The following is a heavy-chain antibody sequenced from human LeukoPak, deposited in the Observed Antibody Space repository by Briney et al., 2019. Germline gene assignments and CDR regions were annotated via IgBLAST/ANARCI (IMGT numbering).Heavy chain of an antibody. CDR3: AREDAGGTYSFDY. CDR2: IYTSGIT. Sequence: GGSLRLSCAVSGFTVSSNFMSWVRQAPGKGPKWVSVIYTSGITYYADSVRGGFTISRDNSKNTLYLQMDSLTAEDTAVYYCAREDAGGTYSFDYWGQGTLVTVSS. CDR1: GFTVSSNF. J-gene: IGHJ4*02. V-gene: IGHV3-66*01. D-gene: IGHD1-26*01.